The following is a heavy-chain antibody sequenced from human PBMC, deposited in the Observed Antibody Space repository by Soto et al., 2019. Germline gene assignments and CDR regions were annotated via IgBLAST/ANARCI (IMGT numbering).Heavy chain of an antibody. V-gene: IGHV5-10-1*01. D-gene: IGHD3-16*01. CDR1: GYSFTSYW. J-gene: IGHJ6*02. CDR2: IDPSDSYT. Sequence: GESLKISCKGSGYSFTSYWISWVRQMPGKGLEWMGRIDPSDSYTNYSPSFQGHVTISADKSISTAYLQWSSLKASDTAMYYCARQGAQRSYYYYYYGMDVWGQGXTVTVYS. CDR3: ARQGAQRSYYYYYYGMDV.